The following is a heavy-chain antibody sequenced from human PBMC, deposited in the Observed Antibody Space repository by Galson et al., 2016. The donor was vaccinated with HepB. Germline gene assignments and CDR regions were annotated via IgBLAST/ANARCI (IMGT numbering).Heavy chain of an antibody. CDR3: AEEGGWQYSRTSRGSPYYYSGMDV. CDR2: IYSGGRT. CDR1: GFTVSSNY. Sequence: SLRLSCAASGFTVSSNYMSWVRQAPGKGLEWVSVIYSGGRTYYADSEKGRFTVSRDNSKNTRYLQMNILRAEDTAVYYCAEEGGWQYSRTSRGSPYYYSGMDVWGKGTTVTVSS. J-gene: IGHJ6*04. V-gene: IGHV3-53*01. D-gene: IGHD6-6*01.